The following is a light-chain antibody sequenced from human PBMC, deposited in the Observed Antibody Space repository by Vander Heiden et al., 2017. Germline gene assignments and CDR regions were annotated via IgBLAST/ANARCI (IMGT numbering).Light chain of an antibody. V-gene: IGLV3-1*01. CDR1: NVGDNY. Sequence: SYELTQPPSVSVSPGQTVRITCSGDNVGDNYVSWYHQKPGQSPVLVIYQDSKRPSGIPERFSGSNSGNTATLTISGTQAVDEADYYCQAWDSSTDVVFGGGTKLTVL. CDR2: QDS. J-gene: IGLJ2*01. CDR3: QAWDSSTDVV.